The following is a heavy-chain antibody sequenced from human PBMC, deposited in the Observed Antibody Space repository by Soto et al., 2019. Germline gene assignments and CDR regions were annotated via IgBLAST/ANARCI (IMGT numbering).Heavy chain of an antibody. V-gene: IGHV3-72*01. J-gene: IGHJ4*02. D-gene: IGHD1-20*01. CDR3: TRDYNWANDY. CDR2: IRNKGSSYST. Sequence: EVQLVESGGGLVEPGGSLRVSCAASGLTFSDHFMDWVRQATGKGLVWIGRIRNKGSSYSTEYAASVEGRFTISRDDSSNSLSLQMNSLKIEDTAVYYCTRDYNWANDYWGQGTLVTVSS. CDR1: GLTFSDHF.